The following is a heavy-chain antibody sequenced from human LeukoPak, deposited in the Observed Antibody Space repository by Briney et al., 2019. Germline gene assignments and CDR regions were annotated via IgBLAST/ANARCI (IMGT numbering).Heavy chain of an antibody. V-gene: IGHV3-23*01. J-gene: IGHJ4*02. CDR2: ISGSGGST. CDR1: GFTFSSYS. CDR3: AKSLRYCSGGSCYGGFDY. D-gene: IGHD2-15*01. Sequence: GGSLRLSCAASGFTFSSYSMNWVRQAPGKGLEWVSAISGSGGSTYYADSVKGRFTISRDNSKNTLYLQMNSLRAEDTAVYYCAKSLRYCSGGSCYGGFDYWGQGTLVTVSS.